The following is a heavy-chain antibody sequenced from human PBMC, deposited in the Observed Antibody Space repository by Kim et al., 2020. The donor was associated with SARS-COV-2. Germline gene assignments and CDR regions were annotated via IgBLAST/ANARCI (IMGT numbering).Heavy chain of an antibody. D-gene: IGHD6-19*01. Sequence: APKFQGRVTMTEDTSTDTAYMEMSSLRSEDTAVYYCATAYALTVEPPAYWGQGTLVTVSS. J-gene: IGHJ4*02. V-gene: IGHV1-24*01. CDR3: ATAYALTVEPPAY.